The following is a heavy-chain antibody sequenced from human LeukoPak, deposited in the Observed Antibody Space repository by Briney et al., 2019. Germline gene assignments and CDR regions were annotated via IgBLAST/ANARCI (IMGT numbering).Heavy chain of an antibody. CDR2: ISAYNGNT. Sequence: ASVKVSCKASGFTFTSYGISWVRQAPGQGLEWMGWISAYNGNTNYAQKLQGRVTMTTDTSTTTAYREMRSLRSDDTAVYYCARALSGTGFDYWGQGTLVTVSS. CDR1: GFTFTSYG. D-gene: IGHD3-10*01. J-gene: IGHJ4*02. V-gene: IGHV1-18*01. CDR3: ARALSGTGFDY.